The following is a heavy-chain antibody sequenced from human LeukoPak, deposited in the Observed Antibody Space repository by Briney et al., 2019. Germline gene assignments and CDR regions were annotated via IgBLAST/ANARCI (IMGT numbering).Heavy chain of an antibody. CDR1: GFTFSDYY. CDR3: ATGRALFY. CDR2: INQSGST. Sequence: GSLRLSCAASGFTFSDYYMSWIRQAPGKGLEWIGEINQSGSTNYNPSLKSRVTISIDTSKNQFSLRLSSVTAADTAVYFCATGRALFYWGQGTLVTVSS. J-gene: IGHJ4*02. V-gene: IGHV4-34*01.